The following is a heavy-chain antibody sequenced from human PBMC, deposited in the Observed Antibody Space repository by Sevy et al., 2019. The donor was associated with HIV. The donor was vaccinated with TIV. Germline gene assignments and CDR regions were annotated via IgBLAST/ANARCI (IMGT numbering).Heavy chain of an antibody. CDR2: ISAYNGNT. D-gene: IGHD6-19*01. V-gene: IGHV1-18*01. J-gene: IGHJ6*02. CDR3: ARGRLVVRTYGMDV. CDR1: GYTFTSYG. Sequence: ASGKVSCKASGYTFTSYGISWVRQAPGQGLEWMGWISAYNGNTNYAQKLQGRVTMTTDTATSTAYIELRSLRSDDAAVYYCARGRLVVRTYGMDVWGQGTTVTVSS.